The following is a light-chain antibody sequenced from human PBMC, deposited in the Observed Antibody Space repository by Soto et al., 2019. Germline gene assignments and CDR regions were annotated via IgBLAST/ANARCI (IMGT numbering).Light chain of an antibody. J-gene: IGKJ1*01. Sequence: EIVLTQSPGTLSLSPGERATLSCRASQSVSTSYLAWYQHRPGKAPRLLIYGASHRATGIPDRFSGSESGTDFTLXISRLEPEXFXVYXXQQYAXSPXXXGXGTRVEIK. CDR3: QQYAXSPXX. V-gene: IGKV3-20*01. CDR1: QSVSTSY. CDR2: GAS.